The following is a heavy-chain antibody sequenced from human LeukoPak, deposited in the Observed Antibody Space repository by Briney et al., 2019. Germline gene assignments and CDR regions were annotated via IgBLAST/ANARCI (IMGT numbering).Heavy chain of an antibody. CDR1: GGSIRSYY. V-gene: IGHV4-59*01. CDR3: ARGPDSSGYSPFLIDY. J-gene: IGHJ4*02. D-gene: IGHD3-22*01. CDR2: LYYSGST. Sequence: SETLSLTCTVCGGSIRSYYWSWIRQPPGKGLEWMGYLYYSGSTNYNPSLKSRVTISVDTSKNQFSLKLSSVTAADTAVYYCARGPDSSGYSPFLIDYWGQGTLVTVSS.